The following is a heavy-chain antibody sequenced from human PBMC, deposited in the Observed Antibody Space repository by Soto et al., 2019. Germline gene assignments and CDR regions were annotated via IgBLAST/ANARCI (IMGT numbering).Heavy chain of an antibody. Sequence: GGSLRLSCAASGFTFSSYWMSWVRQAPGKGLEWVANIKQDGSEKYYMDSVKGRFTISRDNAKNSLYLQMNSLRAEDTAVYYCARAALPGSPLYDFWSGYPYYYYMDVWGKGTTVTVSS. CDR1: GFTFSSYW. V-gene: IGHV3-7*01. J-gene: IGHJ6*03. CDR3: ARAALPGSPLYDFWSGYPYYYYMDV. D-gene: IGHD3-3*01. CDR2: IKQDGSEK.